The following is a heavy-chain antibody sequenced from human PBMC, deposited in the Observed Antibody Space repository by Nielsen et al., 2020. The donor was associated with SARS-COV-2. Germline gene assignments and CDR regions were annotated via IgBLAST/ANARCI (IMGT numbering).Heavy chain of an antibody. D-gene: IGHD3-10*01. V-gene: IGHV4-34*01. CDR1: GGSISGSY. J-gene: IGHJ4*02. CDR3: ASAHGFSRTHDY. CDR2: INHTGKT. Sequence: SETLSLTCTVSGGSISGSYWSWIRQPPGKGLEWIGEINHTGKTNYTPSLKSRVTISVDTSKNQFSLKLTSVTAADTAVYYCASAHGFSRTHDYWGQGTLVTVSS.